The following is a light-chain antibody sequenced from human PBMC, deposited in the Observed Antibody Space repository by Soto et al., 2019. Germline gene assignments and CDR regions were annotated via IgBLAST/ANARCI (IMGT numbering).Light chain of an antibody. V-gene: IGLV2-11*01. CDR2: DVT. CDR1: NSNIGSHNY. J-gene: IGLJ1*01. Sequence: QSVLTQPRSVSGSPGQAVTVSCTGSNSNIGSHNYVSWYQQHPGKAPKLLLHDVTERPSGVPGRFSGSKSGNTASLTISGLQAEDEADYFCCSFAGGLFVFGSGTKVT. CDR3: CSFAGGLFV.